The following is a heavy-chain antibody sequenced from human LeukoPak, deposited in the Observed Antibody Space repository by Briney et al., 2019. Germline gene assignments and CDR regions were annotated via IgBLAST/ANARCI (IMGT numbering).Heavy chain of an antibody. CDR1: GYTFTSYC. CDR2: NSVYNGNT. D-gene: IGHD2-15*01. J-gene: IGHJ6*02. Sequence: ASVKVSCKASGYTFTSYCVSWVRQAPGQGPEWMGWNSVYNGNTNYAQRLQGRVTMTTDTSTSTDYMGLRSLRSDDTAVYYCARGYCSGGRCYDILNYQYDMDVWGQGTTVTVSS. V-gene: IGHV1-18*01. CDR3: ARGYCSGGRCYDILNYQYDMDV.